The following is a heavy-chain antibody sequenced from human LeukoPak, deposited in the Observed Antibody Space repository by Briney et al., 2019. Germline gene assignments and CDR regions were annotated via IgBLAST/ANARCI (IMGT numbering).Heavy chain of an antibody. CDR2: IYSGGIT. Sequence: GGSLRLSCAASGFTVSSNYMTWVRQAPGKGLEWVSVIYSGGITYYADSVKGRFTISRDNSKNTLYLQMNSLRAEDTAVYYCARDNGNKYYFDYWGQGTLVTVSS. J-gene: IGHJ4*02. D-gene: IGHD2-8*01. CDR3: ARDNGNKYYFDY. CDR1: GFTVSSNY. V-gene: IGHV3-53*01.